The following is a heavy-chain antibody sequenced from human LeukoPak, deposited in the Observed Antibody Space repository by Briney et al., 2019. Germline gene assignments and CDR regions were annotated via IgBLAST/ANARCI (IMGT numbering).Heavy chain of an antibody. CDR1: GFTFDDYA. J-gene: IGHJ6*03. V-gene: IGHV3-43D*04. CDR3: AKSADTQYYYYYYMDV. D-gene: IGHD5-18*01. Sequence: PGGSLRLSCAASGFTFDDYAMHWVRQAPGKGLEWVSLISWDGGSTYYADSVKGRFTISRDNSKNSLYLQMNSLRAEDTALHYCAKSADTQYYYYYYMDVWGKGTTVTVSS. CDR2: ISWDGGST.